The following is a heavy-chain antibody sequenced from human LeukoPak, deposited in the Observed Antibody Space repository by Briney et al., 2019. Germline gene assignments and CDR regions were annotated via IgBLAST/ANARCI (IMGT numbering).Heavy chain of an antibody. V-gene: IGHV3-53*01. CDR3: ARVKADYDY. CDR1: GFIVSSYY. Sequence: GGSLRLSCAASGFIVSSYYMSWVRQAPGKGLEWVSVIYSGGNTNYADSVKGRFTISRDNSKNTLYLQMNSLRAEDTAVYYCARVKADYDYWGQGTLVTVSS. CDR2: IYSGGNT. J-gene: IGHJ4*02. D-gene: IGHD3-16*01.